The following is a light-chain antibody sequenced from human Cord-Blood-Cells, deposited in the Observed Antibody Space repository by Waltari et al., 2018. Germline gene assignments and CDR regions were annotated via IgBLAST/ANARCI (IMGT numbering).Light chain of an antibody. CDR3: QSYDSSLSDVV. CDR1: SSNIGAGYD. Sequence: QSVLTQPPSVSGAPGQRVPISCTGSSSNIGAGYDVPWYQQLPGTAPKLLIYGNSNRPSWVPDRFSGSKSGTSAAVAITGRQAEDEADYYCQSYDSSLSDVVFGGGTKLTVL. V-gene: IGLV1-40*01. J-gene: IGLJ2*01. CDR2: GNS.